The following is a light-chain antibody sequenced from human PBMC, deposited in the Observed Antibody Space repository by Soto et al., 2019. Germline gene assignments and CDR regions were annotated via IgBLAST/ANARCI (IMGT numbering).Light chain of an antibody. CDR3: SSYTSFKTLV. J-gene: IGLJ1*01. Sequence: QSVLTQPASVSGSPGQSITISCTGTSSDVGSYNLVSWYQQHPGKAPKLLIYDVTNRPSGVSNRFSGSKSGYTASLTISGLQSEDEADYYCSSYTSFKTLVFGTGTKVTVL. CDR1: SSDVGSYNL. CDR2: DVT. V-gene: IGLV2-14*02.